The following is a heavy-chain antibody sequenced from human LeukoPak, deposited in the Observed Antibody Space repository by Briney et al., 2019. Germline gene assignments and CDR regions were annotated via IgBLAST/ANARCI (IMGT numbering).Heavy chain of an antibody. CDR2: MYYSGRP. CDR3: ARAPLSNLYDESGYYHPFDN. Sequence: SETLSLTCIVSGDSISDYYWTWIRQPPGKGLEWIGFMYYSGRPNYNSSLKSRVTVSLDPSKNQFSLGLSSVTAADTAVYYCARAPLSNLYDESGYYHPFDNWGQGTLVTVSS. J-gene: IGHJ4*02. CDR1: GDSISDYY. V-gene: IGHV4-59*01. D-gene: IGHD3-3*01.